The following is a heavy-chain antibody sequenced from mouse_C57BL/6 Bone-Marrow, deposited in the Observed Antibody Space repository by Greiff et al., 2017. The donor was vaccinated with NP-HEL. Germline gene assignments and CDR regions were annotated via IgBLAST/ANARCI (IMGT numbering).Heavy chain of an antibody. CDR2: IYPGSGST. D-gene: IGHD2-5*01. CDR1: GYTFTSYW. CDR3: ARYHYSNAFAD. Sequence: QVQLKQSGAELVKPGASVKMSCKASGYTFTSYWIPWVKQRPGQGLEWIGDIYPGSGSTNYNEKFKGKATLTVDTSSSTAYMQLSSLTSEDSAVYYCARYHYSNAFADWGQGTMVTVSA. J-gene: IGHJ3*01. V-gene: IGHV1-55*01.